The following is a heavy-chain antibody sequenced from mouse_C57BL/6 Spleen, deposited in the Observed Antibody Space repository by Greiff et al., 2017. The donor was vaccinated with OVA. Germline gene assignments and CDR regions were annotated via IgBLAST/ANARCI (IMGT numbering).Heavy chain of an antibody. CDR2: IDPETGGT. Sequence: VQLVESGAELVRPGASVTLSCKASGYTFTDYEMHWVKQTPVHGLEWIGAIDPETGGTAYNQKFKGKAILTADKSSSTAYMELRSLTSEDSAVYYCTRGGYYYGSTPFYYAMDYWGQGTSVTVSS. D-gene: IGHD1-1*01. V-gene: IGHV1-15*01. CDR3: TRGGYYYGSTPFYYAMDY. J-gene: IGHJ4*01. CDR1: GYTFTDYE.